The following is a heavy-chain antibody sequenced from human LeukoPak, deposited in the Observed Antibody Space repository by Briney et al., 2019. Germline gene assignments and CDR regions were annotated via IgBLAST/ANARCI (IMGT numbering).Heavy chain of an antibody. V-gene: IGHV4-59*01. CDR1: GGSISSYY. CDR3: ARAGGGYCSGGSCYLIPRD. CDR2: IYYSGST. D-gene: IGHD2-15*01. J-gene: IGHJ4*02. Sequence: SETLSLTCTVSGGSISSYYWSWIRQPPGKGLEWIGYIYYSGSTNYNPSLKSRVTISVDTSKNQFSLKLSSVTAADTAVYYCARAGGGYCSGGSCYLIPRDWGQGTLVTVSS.